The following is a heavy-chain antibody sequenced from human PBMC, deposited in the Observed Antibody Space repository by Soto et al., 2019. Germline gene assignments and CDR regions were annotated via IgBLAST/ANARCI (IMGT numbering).Heavy chain of an antibody. CDR2: IYYSGST. J-gene: IGHJ5*02. CDR1: GGSISSYY. Sequence: PETLSLTCTVSGGSISSYYWSWIRQPPGKGLEWIGYIYYSGSTNYNPSLKSRVTISVDTSRNQFSLKLSSVTAADTAVYYCARDRSQGFDPWGQGTLVTVSS. V-gene: IGHV4-59*01. CDR3: ARDRSQGFDP.